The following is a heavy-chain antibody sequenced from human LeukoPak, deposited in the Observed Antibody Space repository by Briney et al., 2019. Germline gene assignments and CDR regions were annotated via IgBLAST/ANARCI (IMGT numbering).Heavy chain of an antibody. CDR2: ISDSGGRT. Sequence: GGSLRLSCAVSGITLSNYGMSWVRQAPGKGLGWVAGISDSGGRTNYADSVKGRFTISRDNPKNTLHLKMNSLRAEDTAVYFCAKRGVVIRVILVGFHKEAYYFDSWGQGVLVTVSS. D-gene: IGHD3-22*01. CDR3: AKRGVVIRVILVGFHKEAYYFDS. J-gene: IGHJ4*02. CDR1: GITLSNYG. V-gene: IGHV3-23*01.